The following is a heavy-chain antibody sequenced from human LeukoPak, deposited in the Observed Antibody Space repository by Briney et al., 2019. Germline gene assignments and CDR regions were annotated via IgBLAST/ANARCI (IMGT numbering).Heavy chain of an antibody. Sequence: GGSLRLSCAASGFTVITNDMTWVRQAPGKGLEWVSVPYSDGNTKYADSVQGRFTISRDNSKNTLYLEMNSLSPDDTAVYYCARGVEPLAANTLAYWGQGTLVTVSS. CDR3: ARGVEPLAANTLAY. CDR2: PYSDGNT. D-gene: IGHD1-14*01. J-gene: IGHJ4*02. V-gene: IGHV3-53*01. CDR1: GFTVITND.